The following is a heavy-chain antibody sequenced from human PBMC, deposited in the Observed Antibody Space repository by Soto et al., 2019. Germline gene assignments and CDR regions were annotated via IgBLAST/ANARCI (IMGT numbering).Heavy chain of an antibody. V-gene: IGHV4-34*01. D-gene: IGHD3-22*01. CDR3: ARGRGAYYYDSSGYYYGY. CDR2: INHSGST. J-gene: IGHJ4*02. Sequence: QVQLQQWGAGLLKPSETLSLTCAVYGGSFSGYYWSWIRQPPGKGLEWIGEINHSGSTNYNPSLKSRVTISVDTSTNQFSLKLSSVTAADTAVYYCARGRGAYYYDSSGYYYGYWGQGTLVTVSS. CDR1: GGSFSGYY.